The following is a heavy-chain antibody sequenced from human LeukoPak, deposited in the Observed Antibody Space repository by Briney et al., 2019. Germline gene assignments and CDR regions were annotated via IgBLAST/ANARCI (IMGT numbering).Heavy chain of an antibody. CDR2: IYYSGNT. CDR3: ARATFTMAVVFPADAFDI. Sequence: PSQTLSLTCTVSGGPISSADYYWSWIRQPPGKGLEWIGYIYYSGNTYYNPSLKSRVTISVDRSKNQFSLKQSSVTAADTAVDYCARATFTMAVVFPADAFDIWGQGTMVTVSS. D-gene: IGHD3-22*01. V-gene: IGHV4-30-4*08. J-gene: IGHJ3*02. CDR1: GGPISSADYY.